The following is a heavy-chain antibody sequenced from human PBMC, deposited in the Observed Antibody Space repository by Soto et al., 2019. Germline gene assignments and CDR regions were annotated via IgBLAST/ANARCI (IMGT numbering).Heavy chain of an antibody. V-gene: IGHV4-34*01. CDR2: INHSGST. CDR1: GGSFSGYY. J-gene: IGHJ6*02. CDR3: ACLWRITIFVRDGMDV. Sequence: SETLSLTCAVYGGSFSGYYWSWIRQPPGKGLEWIGEINHSGSTNYNPSLKSRVTISVDTSKNQFSLKLSSVTAADTALFYCACLWRITIFVRDGMDVCGQGTTVTVLL. D-gene: IGHD3-3*01.